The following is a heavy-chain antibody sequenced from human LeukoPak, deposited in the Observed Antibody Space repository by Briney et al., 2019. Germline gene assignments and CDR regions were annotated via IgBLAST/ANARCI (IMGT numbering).Heavy chain of an antibody. Sequence: PGGSLRLSCADSGFTFSSYNMNRVRQAPGKGLEWVSSITSGSSYIYYADSVKGRFTISRDNAKNSLYLQMNSLRAEDTAVYYCARESFAARWDWGQGTLVTVSS. V-gene: IGHV3-21*01. J-gene: IGHJ4*02. CDR2: ITSGSSYI. D-gene: IGHD6-6*01. CDR1: GFTFSSYN. CDR3: ARESFAARWD.